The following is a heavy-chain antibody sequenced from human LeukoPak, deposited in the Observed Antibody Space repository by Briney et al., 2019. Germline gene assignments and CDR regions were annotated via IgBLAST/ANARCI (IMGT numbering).Heavy chain of an antibody. V-gene: IGHV3-33*01. Sequence: SGRSLRLSCAASGFTFSSYGMHWVRQAPGKGLEWVAVIWYDGSNKYYADSVKGRFTISRDNSKNTLYLQMNSLRAEDTAVYYCAREGGPCGSTSCYSFDYWGQGTLVTVSS. CDR1: GFTFSSYG. J-gene: IGHJ4*02. CDR3: AREGGPCGSTSCYSFDY. CDR2: IWYDGSNK. D-gene: IGHD2-2*01.